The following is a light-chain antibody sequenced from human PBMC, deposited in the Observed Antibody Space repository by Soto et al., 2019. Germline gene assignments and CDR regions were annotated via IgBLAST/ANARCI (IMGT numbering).Light chain of an antibody. CDR1: DTDIGGYNY. CDR2: EVN. Sequence: QSVLAQPASVSGSPGQSITVSCTGTDTDIGGYNYVSWYQQHPGQAPKLILYEVNNRPSGVSNRFSGSKSDNTASLTISGLQAEDEADYYCSSYTSRSTHVFGTGTKVTVL. V-gene: IGLV2-14*01. CDR3: SSYTSRSTHV. J-gene: IGLJ1*01.